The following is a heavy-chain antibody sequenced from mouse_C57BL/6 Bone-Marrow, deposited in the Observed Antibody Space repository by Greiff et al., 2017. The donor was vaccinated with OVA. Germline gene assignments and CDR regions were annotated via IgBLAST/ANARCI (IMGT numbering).Heavy chain of an antibody. J-gene: IGHJ1*03. V-gene: IGHV15-2*01. D-gene: IGHD1-1*01. CDR3: ARVITTVVAPYWYFDV. Sequence: VQLQQSGSELRSPGSSVKLSCKDFASEVFPIAYMSWVRQKPGHGFEWIGGILPSIGRTIYGEKFEDKATLDADTLSNTAYLELNSLTSEDSAIYYCARVITTVVAPYWYFDVWGTGTTVTVSS. CDR1: ASEVFPIAY. CDR2: ILPSIGRT.